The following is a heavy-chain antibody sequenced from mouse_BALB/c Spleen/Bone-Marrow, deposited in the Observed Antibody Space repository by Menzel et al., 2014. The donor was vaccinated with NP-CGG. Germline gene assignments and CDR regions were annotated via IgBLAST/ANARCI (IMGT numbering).Heavy chain of an antibody. J-gene: IGHJ1*01. CDR2: INPYNGDT. CDR3: AREGGYYYGSSPYFDV. D-gene: IGHD1-1*01. CDR1: GYSFTGYF. V-gene: IGHV1-20*02. Sequence: VTLKECGPELVKPGASVKISCKASGYSFTGYFMNWVMQSHGKSLEWIGRINPYNGDTFYNQKFKGKATLTVDKSSSTAHMELRSLASEDSAVYYCAREGGYYYGSSPYFDVWGAGTTVTVSS.